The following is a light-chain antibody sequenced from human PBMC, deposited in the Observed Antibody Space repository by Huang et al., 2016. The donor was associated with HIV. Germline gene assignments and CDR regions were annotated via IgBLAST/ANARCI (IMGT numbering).Light chain of an antibody. CDR1: QSVSTN. CDR2: DAS. J-gene: IGKJ1*01. CDR3: QQRRNWT. V-gene: IGKV3-11*01. Sequence: EIVLTQSPATLSLSPGERATLSCRASQSVSTNLAWYQQKPGQAPRRLIYDASISATGIPARFSGSGSGTDFTLTISSLEPEDSAVYYCQQRRNWTFGQGTKVEIK.